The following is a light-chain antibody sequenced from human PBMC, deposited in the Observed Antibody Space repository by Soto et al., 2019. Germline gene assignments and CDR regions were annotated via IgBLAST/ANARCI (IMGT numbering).Light chain of an antibody. CDR1: HSLTSS. J-gene: IGKJ4*01. V-gene: IGKV3-11*01. Sequence: EIVLTQSPATLSLSPGERATISCRASHSLTSSLVWYQQKPGQAPMLVIYDASNWDTGIPDRFSGSVSGTEFTLTISRLEPEDTAIYYCHQRRNWPRTFGGGTKVEIK. CDR2: DAS. CDR3: HQRRNWPRT.